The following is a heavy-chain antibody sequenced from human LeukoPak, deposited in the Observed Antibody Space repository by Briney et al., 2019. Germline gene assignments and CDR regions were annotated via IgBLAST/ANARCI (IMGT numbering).Heavy chain of an antibody. D-gene: IGHD6-19*01. CDR3: ARGASSGWYTY. V-gene: IGHV3-30*02. CDR2: IRFDGSEK. CDR1: GFSFSSYG. J-gene: IGHJ4*02. Sequence: GGSLRLSCVASGFSFSSYGMHWVRRAPGKGLEWMTFIRFDGSEKYYADSVKGRFTISRDNAKNSLYLQMNSLRAEDTAVYYCARGASSGWYTYWGQGTLVTVSS.